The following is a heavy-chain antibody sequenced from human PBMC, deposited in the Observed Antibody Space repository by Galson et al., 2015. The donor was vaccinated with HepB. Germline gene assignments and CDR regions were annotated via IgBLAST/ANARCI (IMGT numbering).Heavy chain of an antibody. CDR1: GFTFKNYG. Sequence: SLRLSCAASGFTFKNYGMSWVRQAPGKGLEWVSGIHGNGDNTYYVESVKGRFTISRDNSKNTLFLQMNSLRVEDTAMYYCAKEGAEVGHPKFDSWGHGIQVTVYS. CDR2: IHGNGDNT. V-gene: IGHV3-23*01. J-gene: IGHJ5*01. CDR3: AKEGAEVGHPKFDS. D-gene: IGHD3/OR15-3a*01.